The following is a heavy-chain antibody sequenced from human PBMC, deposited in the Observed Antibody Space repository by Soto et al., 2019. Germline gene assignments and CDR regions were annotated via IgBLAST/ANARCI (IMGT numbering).Heavy chain of an antibody. D-gene: IGHD6-13*01. CDR1: GYTVPSYG. V-gene: IGHV1-18*01. J-gene: IGHJ6*02. CDR2: ISAYNGNT. Sequence: QVQLVQSGAEVNKPGASVKVSCKASGYTVPSYGISWVRQAPGQGLEWMGWISAYNGNTNYAQKLQCRVTMTTDTSPSTAYMELRSLRSDDTVVYYCARDRAREGIAAACYYYYGIDVWGQGTTVTVSS. CDR3: ARDRAREGIAAACYYYYGIDV.